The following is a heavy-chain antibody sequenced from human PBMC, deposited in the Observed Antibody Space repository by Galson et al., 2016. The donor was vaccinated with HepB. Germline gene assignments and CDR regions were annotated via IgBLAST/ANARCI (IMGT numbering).Heavy chain of an antibody. Sequence: LRLSCAASGFTFTRYWMHWVRQAPGKGLVWVSRINSDGTSASYADSMKGRFTISRDNAKNTLYLQMNSLRAEDTAVYYCVREDYGDDRVYYYYYGMDVWGQGTTVTVSS. D-gene: IGHD4-17*01. J-gene: IGHJ6*02. CDR3: VREDYGDDRVYYYYYGMDV. CDR2: INSDGTSA. CDR1: GFTFTRYW. V-gene: IGHV3-74*01.